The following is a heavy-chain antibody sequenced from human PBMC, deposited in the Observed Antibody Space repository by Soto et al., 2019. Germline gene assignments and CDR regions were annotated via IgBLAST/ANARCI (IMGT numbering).Heavy chain of an antibody. CDR3: TTDPYCSGGSCYYYYYGMDV. Sequence: EVQLVESGGGLVKPGGSLRLSCAASGFTFSNAWMSWVRQAPGKGLEWVGRIKSKTDGGTTDYAAPVKGRFTISRDDSKNTLYLQMNSLKTEDTAVYYCTTDPYCSGGSCYYYYYGMDVWGQGTTVTVSS. J-gene: IGHJ6*02. CDR2: IKSKTDGGTT. V-gene: IGHV3-15*01. D-gene: IGHD2-15*01. CDR1: GFTFSNAW.